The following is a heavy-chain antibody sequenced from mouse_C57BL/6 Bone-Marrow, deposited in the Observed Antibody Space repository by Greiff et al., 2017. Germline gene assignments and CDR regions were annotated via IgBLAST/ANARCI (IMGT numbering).Heavy chain of an antibody. CDR1: GYTFTDYN. J-gene: IGHJ1*03. Sequence: VQLQQSGPELVKPGASVKMSCKASGYTFTDYNMHWVKQSHGKSLEWIGYINPNNGGTSYNQKFKGKATLTVNKSSSTAYMGLRSLTSEDSAVYYCARGASGYYGSSYWYFDVWGTGTTVTVSS. CDR2: INPNNGGT. V-gene: IGHV1-22*01. D-gene: IGHD1-1*01. CDR3: ARGASGYYGSSYWYFDV.